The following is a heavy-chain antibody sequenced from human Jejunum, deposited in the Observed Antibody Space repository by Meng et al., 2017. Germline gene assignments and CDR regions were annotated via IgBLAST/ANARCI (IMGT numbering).Heavy chain of an antibody. V-gene: IGHV2-5*02. CDR2: IYWDDDK. CDR3: AKDWSDTAFDY. J-gene: IGHJ4*02. Sequence: QTTMKYAGPTLLKPTQTLPLTCLFSGLSLTVSGVGGGWIRQPPGKALEWLALIYWDDDKRYSPSLKSRLSITKDTSKNQVVLTMTNVDPVDTATYYCAKDWSDTAFDYWGQGTLVTVSS. D-gene: IGHD3-9*01. CDR1: GLSLTVSGVG.